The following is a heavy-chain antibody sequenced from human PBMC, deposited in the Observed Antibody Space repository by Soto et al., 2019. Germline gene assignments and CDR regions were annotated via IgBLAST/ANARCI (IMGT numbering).Heavy chain of an antibody. CDR1: GYTFTSYW. Sequence: GESLKISCKGSGYTFTSYWIAWVRQMPGKGLEWMGIIYPGDSDTRYSPSFQGQVTISVDKSISIAYLQWSSLKASDSAMYYCARQKRGYSYGGPFDSWGQGTLVTVSS. V-gene: IGHV5-51*01. D-gene: IGHD5-18*01. CDR2: IYPGDSDT. J-gene: IGHJ4*02. CDR3: ARQKRGYSYGGPFDS.